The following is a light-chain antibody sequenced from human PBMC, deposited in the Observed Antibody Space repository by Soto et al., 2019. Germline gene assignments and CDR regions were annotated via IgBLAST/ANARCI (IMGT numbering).Light chain of an antibody. CDR2: GIS. V-gene: IGKV3-15*01. Sequence: IVLRQSPGTQSLSSGESATLSFRDGQSVNSNYLAWYQQHPGQPPRLLIYGISTRATGIPARFSGSGSGTEFSLTISSLQSEDFAVYYCQQYSKWPITFGQGTRLEIK. CDR3: QQYSKWPIT. CDR1: QSVNSN. J-gene: IGKJ5*01.